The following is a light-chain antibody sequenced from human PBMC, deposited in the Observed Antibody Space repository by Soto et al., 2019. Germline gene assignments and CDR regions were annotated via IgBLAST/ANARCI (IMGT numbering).Light chain of an antibody. V-gene: IGLV1-47*02. CDR2: SNN. CDR1: SSNIGSNY. J-gene: IGLJ3*02. Sequence: QSVLTQPPSASGTPGQRLTISCSGSSSNIGSNYVYWYQQLAGPAPKLLIYSNNQRPSGVPDRFSGSKSGTSASLAISGLRSEDEADYYCAAWDDSLSGRVFGGGTKVTVL. CDR3: AAWDDSLSGRV.